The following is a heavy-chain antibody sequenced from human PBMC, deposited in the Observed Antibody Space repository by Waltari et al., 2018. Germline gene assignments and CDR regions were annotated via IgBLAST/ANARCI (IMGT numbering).Heavy chain of an antibody. D-gene: IGHD3-10*01. J-gene: IGHJ6*03. CDR2: IYYSGST. CDR3: ARQRGRYYYYYMDV. CDR1: GGSISSYY. V-gene: IGHV4-59*08. Sequence: QVQLQESGPGLVKPSETLSLTCTVSGGSISSYYWSWIRQPPGKGLEWIGYIYYSGSTNYNPSLKSRVTISVDTSKNQFSLKLSSVTAADTAVYYCARQRGRYYYYYMDVWGKGTTVTVSS.